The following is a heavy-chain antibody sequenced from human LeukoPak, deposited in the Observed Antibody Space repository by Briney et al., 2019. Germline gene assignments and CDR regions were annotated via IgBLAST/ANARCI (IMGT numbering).Heavy chain of an antibody. D-gene: IGHD6-13*01. CDR1: GYTFTSYD. CDR3: AMGGAAAGFDY. J-gene: IGHJ4*02. Sequence: ASVKVSCKASGYTFTSYDINWVRQATRQGLEWMGWMNPNSGNTNYAQRFQGRVTMTRNTSINTAYMELSSLRSEDTAVYYCAMGGAAAGFDYWGQGTLVTVSS. CDR2: MNPNSGNT. V-gene: IGHV1-8*01.